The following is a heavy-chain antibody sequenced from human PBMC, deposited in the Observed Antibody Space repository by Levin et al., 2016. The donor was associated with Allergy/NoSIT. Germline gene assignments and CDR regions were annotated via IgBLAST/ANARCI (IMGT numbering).Heavy chain of an antibody. J-gene: IGHJ4*02. Sequence: WIRQPPGKGLEWIGCIHYSGSTYYNPSLKSRVTISVDTAKNQFSLKLTSVTAADTALYYCARWKNDDTLSTFDYWGQGTQVTVSS. V-gene: IGHV4-31*02. CDR2: IHYSGST. CDR3: ARWKNDDTLSTFDY. D-gene: IGHD3-9*01.